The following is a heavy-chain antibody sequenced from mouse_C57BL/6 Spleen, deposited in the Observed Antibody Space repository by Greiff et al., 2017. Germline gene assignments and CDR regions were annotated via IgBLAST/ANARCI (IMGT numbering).Heavy chain of an antibody. V-gene: IGHV5-17*01. J-gene: IGHJ3*01. D-gene: IGHD2-4*01. CDR2: ISSGSSTI. Sequence: EVQGVESGGGLVKPGGSLKLSCAASGFTFSDYGMHWVRQAPEKGLEWVAYISSGSSTIYYADTVKGRFTISRDNAKNTLFLQMTSLRSEDAAMYYWARRDYDGGFAYWGQGTLVTVSA. CDR1: GFTFSDYG. CDR3: ARRDYDGGFAY.